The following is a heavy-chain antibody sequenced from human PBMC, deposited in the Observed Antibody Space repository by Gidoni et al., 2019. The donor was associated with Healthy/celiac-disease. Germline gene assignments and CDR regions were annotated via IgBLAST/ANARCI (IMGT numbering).Heavy chain of an antibody. CDR3: ARGNYDSVFDY. Sequence: QVQLQQSGAGLLMPSETLSLTCPVYGGSFSGYYWNWIRQPPGKGLEWIGEINHSGSTNYNPSLKSRVTISVDTSKNQFSLKLSSVTAADTAVYYCARGNYDSVFDYWGQGTLVTVSS. D-gene: IGHD3-22*01. CDR2: INHSGST. CDR1: GGSFSGYY. J-gene: IGHJ4*02. V-gene: IGHV4-34*01.